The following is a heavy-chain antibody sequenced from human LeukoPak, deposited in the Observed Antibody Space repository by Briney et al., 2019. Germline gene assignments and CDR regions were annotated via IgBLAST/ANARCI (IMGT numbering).Heavy chain of an antibody. Sequence: GGSLRLSCAASGFTVSSNFMSWVRQAPEKGLEWVSIIYSGGYTHHADSVKGRFTISRDNSKNTVYLQMNSLRAEDTAVYYCAREEFGGGGMDVWGQGTTVTVSS. CDR3: AREEFGGGGMDV. J-gene: IGHJ6*02. CDR2: IYSGGYT. V-gene: IGHV3-66*01. D-gene: IGHD2-15*01. CDR1: GFTVSSNF.